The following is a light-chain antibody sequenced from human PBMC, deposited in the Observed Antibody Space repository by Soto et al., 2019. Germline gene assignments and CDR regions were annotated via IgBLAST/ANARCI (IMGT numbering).Light chain of an antibody. V-gene: IGLV2-14*01. CDR3: SSYTSSRNLE. J-gene: IGLJ2*01. CDR2: DVS. CDR1: SSDVGGHNY. Sequence: QSVLTQPASVSGSPGQSITISCTGTSSDVGGHNYVSWYQQHPGKAPKLMIYDVSNRPSGVSNRFSGSKSGNTASLTISGLQPEDEADYYCSSYTSSRNLEFGAGTKLTVL.